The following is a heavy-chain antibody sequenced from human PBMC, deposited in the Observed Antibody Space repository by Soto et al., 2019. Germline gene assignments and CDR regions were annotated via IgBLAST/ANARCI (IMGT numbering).Heavy chain of an antibody. CDR1: GYTFTNYY. D-gene: IGHD1-1*01. CDR3: ARVAYNWNDVGPFDY. V-gene: IGHV1-46*01. Sequence: GASVKVSCKASGYTFTNYYMHWVRQAPGQGLEWMGLINPSGTSTRYAQKFQARVTMTRDTSTSTVYMQLSSLRSDDTAVYYCARVAYNWNDVGPFDYWGQGTLVTVSS. CDR2: INPSGTST. J-gene: IGHJ4*02.